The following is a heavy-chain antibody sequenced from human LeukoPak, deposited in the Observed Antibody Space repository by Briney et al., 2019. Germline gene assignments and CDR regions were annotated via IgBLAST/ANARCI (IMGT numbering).Heavy chain of an antibody. D-gene: IGHD2-8*02. CDR2: INQGGTDK. Sequence: PGGSLRLSCAASGFTFTTYWMSWIRQAPGKGLEWVANINQGGTDKYYVDSVKGRFTFSRDNAQNSLYLQMSSLRVEDTAVYYCVTYSTGLYKGLEFWGQGTQVIVSS. CDR1: GFTFTTYW. CDR3: VTYSTGLYKGLEF. V-gene: IGHV3-7*03. J-gene: IGHJ4*02.